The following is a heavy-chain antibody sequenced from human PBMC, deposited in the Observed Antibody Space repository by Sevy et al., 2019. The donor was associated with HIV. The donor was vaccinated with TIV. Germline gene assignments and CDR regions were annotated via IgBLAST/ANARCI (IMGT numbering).Heavy chain of an antibody. V-gene: IGHV3-30*02. Sequence: GGSLRLSCTASGFDFRNYGMHWVRQAPDKGLQWLTLIRYDGSTTYYADSVRGRFTISRDNSKNTLFLQMNSLRREDTAVYYCVKGPHPAVTTSYAMDVWGQGTTVTVSS. CDR3: VKGPHPAVTTSYAMDV. D-gene: IGHD4-17*01. CDR2: IRYDGSTT. J-gene: IGHJ6*02. CDR1: GFDFRNYG.